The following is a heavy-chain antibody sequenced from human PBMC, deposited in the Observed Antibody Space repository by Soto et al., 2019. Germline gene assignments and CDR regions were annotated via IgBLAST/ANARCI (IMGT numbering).Heavy chain of an antibody. Sequence: GGSLRLSCAASGFTFSSYGMHWVRQAPGKGLEWVAVIWYDGSNKYYADSVKGRFTISRDNSKNTLYLQMNSLRAEDTAVYYCARDTGLRYSDWYLDSWGQGTLVTV. D-gene: IGHD3-9*01. CDR3: ARDTGLRYSDWYLDS. CDR1: GFTFSSYG. J-gene: IGHJ4*02. V-gene: IGHV3-33*01. CDR2: IWYDGSNK.